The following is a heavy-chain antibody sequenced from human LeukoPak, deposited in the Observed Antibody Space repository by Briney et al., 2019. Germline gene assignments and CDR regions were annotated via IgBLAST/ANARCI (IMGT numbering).Heavy chain of an antibody. CDR3: ASCYYDYVWGSYRYQYYFDY. D-gene: IGHD3-16*02. J-gene: IGHJ4*02. CDR2: INHSGST. Sequence: SETLSLTCAVYGGSFSDDYWSWIRQPPGKGLEWIGEINHSGSTNYNPSLKSRVTISVDTSKNQFSLKLSSVTAADTAVYYCASCYYDYVWGSYRYQYYFDYWGQGTLVTVSS. V-gene: IGHV4-34*01. CDR1: GGSFSDDY.